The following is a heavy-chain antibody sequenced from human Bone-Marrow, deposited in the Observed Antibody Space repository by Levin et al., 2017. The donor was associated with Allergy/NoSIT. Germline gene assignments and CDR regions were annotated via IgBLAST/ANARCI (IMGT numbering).Heavy chain of an antibody. CDR2: MNPNSGNT. D-gene: IGHD2-15*01. CDR1: GYTFTSYD. V-gene: IGHV1-8*01. CDR3: ARGVSDCSGGSCYYYYYGMDV. J-gene: IGHJ6*02. Sequence: ASVKVSCKASGYTFTSYDINWVRQATGQGLEWMGWMNPNSGNTGYAQKFQGRVTMTRNTSISTAYMELSSLRSEDTAVYYCARGVSDCSGGSCYYYYYGMDVWGQGTTVTVSS.